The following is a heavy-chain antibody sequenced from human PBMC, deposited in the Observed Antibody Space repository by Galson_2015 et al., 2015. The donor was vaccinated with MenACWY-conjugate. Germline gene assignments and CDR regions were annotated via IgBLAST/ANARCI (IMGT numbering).Heavy chain of an antibody. V-gene: IGHV3-21*06. D-gene: IGHD6-13*01. Sequence: SLRLSCAASGFTFSSHTMHWVRQAPGKGLEWVSSITFSSSYLYYAASVKGRFTISRDNAKNSLYLQMKSLRAEDTAVYYCARDETAGDLDSWGQGTLVVVSS. CDR3: ARDETAGDLDS. J-gene: IGHJ4*02. CDR1: GFTFSSHT. CDR2: ITFSSSYL.